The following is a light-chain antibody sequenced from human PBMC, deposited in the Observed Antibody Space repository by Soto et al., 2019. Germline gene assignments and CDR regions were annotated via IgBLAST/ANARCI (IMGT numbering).Light chain of an antibody. CDR1: SSDVGGYNY. J-gene: IGLJ1*01. Sequence: QSVLTQPASVSGSPGQSITISCTGTSSDVGGYNYVSWYQQHAGKAPKLMIYAVTDRPSGVSSRFSGSKSGNTASLTISGLQAEDEADYYCSSYTSSSTLFGTGTKVTV. CDR2: AVT. CDR3: SSYTSSSTL. V-gene: IGLV2-14*01.